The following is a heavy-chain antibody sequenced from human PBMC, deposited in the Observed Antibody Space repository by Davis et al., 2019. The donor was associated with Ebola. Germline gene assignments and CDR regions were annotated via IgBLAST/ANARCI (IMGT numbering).Heavy chain of an antibody. V-gene: IGHV3-23*01. CDR3: ARVSSGWEFGASDV. D-gene: IGHD6-19*01. CDR1: GFTFSSYA. J-gene: IGHJ3*01. Sequence: GESLKISCAASGFTFSSYAMSWVRQTPGKGLEWVSAITGSGSLTGYADSVKGRFTISRDNSRNTLYLQMKSLRPEDTALYYCARVSSGWEFGASDVWGQGTVVTVSS. CDR2: ITGSGSLT.